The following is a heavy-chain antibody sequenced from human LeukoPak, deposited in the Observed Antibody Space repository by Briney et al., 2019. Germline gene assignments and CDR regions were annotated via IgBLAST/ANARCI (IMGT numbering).Heavy chain of an antibody. V-gene: IGHV1-69*04. J-gene: IGHJ4*02. Sequence: ASVKVSCKASGGTFSSYAISWVRQAPGQGLEWMGRIIPILGIANYAQKFQGRVTMTRDTSTSTVYMELSSLRSEDTAVYYCATLWEPYYYDSSGYYPGYWGQGTLVTVSS. CDR1: GGTFSSYA. CDR2: IIPILGIA. D-gene: IGHD3-22*01. CDR3: ATLWEPYYYDSSGYYPGY.